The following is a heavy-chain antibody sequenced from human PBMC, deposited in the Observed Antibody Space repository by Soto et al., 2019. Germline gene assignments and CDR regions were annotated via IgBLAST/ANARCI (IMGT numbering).Heavy chain of an antibody. CDR1: GLTVSSNY. J-gene: IGHJ4*02. D-gene: IGHD2-15*01. CDR2: IYSGGST. V-gene: IGHV3-66*01. Sequence: PGGSLILSCAASGLTVSSNYMSWVRQAPGKGLEWVSVIYSGGSTYYADSVKGRFTISRDNSENTLYLQMNSLRAEDTAVYYCARTCSGGTSSFDYWGQGTLVTVSS. CDR3: ARTCSGGTSSFDY.